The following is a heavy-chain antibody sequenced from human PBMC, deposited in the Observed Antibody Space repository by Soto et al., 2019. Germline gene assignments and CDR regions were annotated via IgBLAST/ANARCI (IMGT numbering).Heavy chain of an antibody. D-gene: IGHD3-22*01. CDR1: GFTFSSYA. Sequence: GGSLRLSCAASGFTFSSYAMSWVRQAPGKGLEWVSAISGIGGSTYYADSVKGRFTISRDNSKNTLYLQMNSLRAEDTAVYYCAKGGYDSSGYDYWGQGTLVTVSS. CDR2: ISGIGGST. V-gene: IGHV3-23*01. CDR3: AKGGYDSSGYDY. J-gene: IGHJ4*02.